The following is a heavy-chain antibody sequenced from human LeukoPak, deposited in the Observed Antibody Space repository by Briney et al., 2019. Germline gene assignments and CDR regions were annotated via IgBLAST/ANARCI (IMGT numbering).Heavy chain of an antibody. J-gene: IGHJ4*02. CDR3: AKVSFHYHSGYCGGYFDS. V-gene: IGHV4-59*11. CDR2: IYYTGIT. CDR1: GGSISGQY. D-gene: IGHD3-10*01. Sequence: SETLSLTCTVSGGSISGQYWSLIRQPPGKGLEWIGYIYYTGITKYNPSLKSRVTISVDTSKNQFSLRLTSVTAADTAVYYCAKVSFHYHSGYCGGYFDSWGQGTLVTVSS.